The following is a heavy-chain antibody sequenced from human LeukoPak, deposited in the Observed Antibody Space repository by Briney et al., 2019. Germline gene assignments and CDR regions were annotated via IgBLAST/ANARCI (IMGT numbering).Heavy chain of an antibody. J-gene: IGHJ6*03. V-gene: IGHV3-64*01. D-gene: IGHD5-12*01. CDR2: ISSNGGST. Sequence: GGSLRLSCAASGFTFSSYAMHWVRQAPGKGLEYVSAISSNGGSTYYANSVKGRFTISRDNSKNTLYIQMGSLRAEDMAVYYCARDTSLLLYYYYYMDVWGKGTTVTVSS. CDR3: ARDTSLLLYYYYYMDV. CDR1: GFTFSSYA.